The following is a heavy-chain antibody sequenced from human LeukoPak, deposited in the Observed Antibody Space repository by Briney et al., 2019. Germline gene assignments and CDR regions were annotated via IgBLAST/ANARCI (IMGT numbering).Heavy chain of an antibody. CDR1: GFTFSSYW. D-gene: IGHD1-26*01. Sequence: GGSLRLSCVASGFTFSSYWMSWVRQAPGKGLEWVANIKQDGSEKYYVDSVKGRFTISRDNAKNSLYLQMNSLRAEDTAVYYCAGDFWELPLFDYRGQGTLVTVSS. V-gene: IGHV3-7*01. CDR2: IKQDGSEK. J-gene: IGHJ4*02. CDR3: AGDFWELPLFDY.